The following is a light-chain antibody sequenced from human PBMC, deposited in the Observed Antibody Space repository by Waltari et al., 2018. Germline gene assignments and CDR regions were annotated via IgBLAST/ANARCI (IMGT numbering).Light chain of an antibody. CDR2: TNL. CDR1: SSNIRTNS. J-gene: IGLJ3*02. V-gene: IGLV1-44*01. CDR3: AVWDDSLHIWV. Sequence: QSVLTQPPSSSGTPVHSVTLSCSGCSSNIRTNSVNWYQQLPGTAPNLLIFTNLHRPSGVPESFSGSNSGTSASVAISWLQSEYEADYYCAVWDDSLHIWVCGGWTKLTVL.